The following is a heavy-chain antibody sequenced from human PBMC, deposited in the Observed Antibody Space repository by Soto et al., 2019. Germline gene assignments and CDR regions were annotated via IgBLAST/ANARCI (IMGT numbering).Heavy chain of an antibody. CDR1: GFTFSSYA. D-gene: IGHD3-9*01. V-gene: IGHV3-23*01. CDR3: AKDLVLRYFDWLPQYFDY. CDR2: ISGSVGST. Sequence: EVQLLESGGGLVQPGGSLRLSCAASGFTFSSYAMSWVRQAPGKGLEWVSAISGSVGSTYYADSVKGRFTISRDNSKNTLYLQMNSLRAEDTAVYYCAKDLVLRYFDWLPQYFDYWGQGTLVTVSS. J-gene: IGHJ4*02.